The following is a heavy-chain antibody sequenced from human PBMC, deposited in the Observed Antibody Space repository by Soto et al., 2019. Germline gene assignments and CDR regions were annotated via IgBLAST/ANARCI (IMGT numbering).Heavy chain of an antibody. J-gene: IGHJ4*02. V-gene: IGHV4-59*01. CDR1: GGSISSYY. CDR2: IYYSGST. CDR3: ARGGDSSGYYSDVHFDY. Sequence: SETLSLTCTVSGGSISSYYWSWIRQPPGKGLEWIGYIYYSGSTNYNPSLKSRVTISVDTSKNQFSLKLSSVTAADTAVYYCARGGDSSGYYSDVHFDYWGQGTLVTVSS. D-gene: IGHD3-22*01.